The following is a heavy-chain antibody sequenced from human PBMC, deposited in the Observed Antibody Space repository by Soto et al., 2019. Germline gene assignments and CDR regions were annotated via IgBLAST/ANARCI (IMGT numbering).Heavy chain of an antibody. J-gene: IGHJ6*02. CDR3: ARSQGSSTSLEIYYYYYYGMDF. D-gene: IGHD2-2*01. CDR1: GGTFGSYA. V-gene: IGHV1-69*13. CDR2: IIPIPGTA. Sequence: SVKVSCKASGGTFGSYAISWVRQAPGQGLEWMGGIIPIPGTANYAQKFQGRVTIAADESTSTAYMELSSLRSEDTAVYYCARSQGSSTSLEIYYYYYYGMDFWGQGTTVTVSS.